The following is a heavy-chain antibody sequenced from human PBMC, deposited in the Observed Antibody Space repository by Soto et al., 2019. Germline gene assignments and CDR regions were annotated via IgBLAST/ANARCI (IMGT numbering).Heavy chain of an antibody. J-gene: IGHJ6*02. CDR2: INPTGGAK. CDR3: ARGGAESIYGMDF. V-gene: IGHV1-46*04. CDR1: GYTFTSYY. Sequence: QVQLVQSGAEVKKPGASVKVSCKASGYTFTSYYVHWVRQATGRGLEWMGIINPTGGAKTYAQKLQGRVTVTRDTSTSTVYMELSSLRSDATAVYYCARGGAESIYGMDFWGQWTTVTVSS. D-gene: IGHD3-10*01.